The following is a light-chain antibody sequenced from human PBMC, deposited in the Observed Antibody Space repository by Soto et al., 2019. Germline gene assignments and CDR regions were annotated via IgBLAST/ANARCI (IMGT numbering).Light chain of an antibody. CDR2: DVN. V-gene: IGLV2-14*01. CDR1: SSDFGGYNY. CDR3: SSYTSSSTYVV. J-gene: IGLJ2*01. Sequence: QSVLTQPASVSGSPGQSITISCTGTSSDFGGYNYVSWYQQHPGNAPKLMIYDVNNRPSGVSNRFSGSKSGNTASLTISGLQAEDEADYYCSSYTSSSTYVVFGGGTKLTV.